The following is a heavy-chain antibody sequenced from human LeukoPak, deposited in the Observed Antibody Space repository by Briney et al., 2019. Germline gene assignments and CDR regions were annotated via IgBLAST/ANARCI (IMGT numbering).Heavy chain of an antibody. D-gene: IGHD5-18*01. V-gene: IGHV4-39*01. Sequence: PSETLSLTCTVSGGSISSSSYYWGWIRQPPGKGLEWIGSIYYSGSTYYNPSLKSRVTISVDTSKNQFSLKLSSVTAADTAVYYCARHCGYSYGYAIDYWGQGTLFTVSS. J-gene: IGHJ4*02. CDR1: GGSISSSSYY. CDR2: IYYSGST. CDR3: ARHCGYSYGYAIDY.